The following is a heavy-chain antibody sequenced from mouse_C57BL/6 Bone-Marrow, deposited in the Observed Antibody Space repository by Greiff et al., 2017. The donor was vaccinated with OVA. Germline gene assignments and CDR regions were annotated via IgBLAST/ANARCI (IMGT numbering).Heavy chain of an antibody. Sequence: EVHLVESGGGLVQPGGSLKLSCAASGFTFSDYYMYWVRQTPEKRLEWVAYISNGGGSTYYPDTVKGRFTISRDNAKNTLYLQMSRLKSEDTAMYYCARRGYSAYFDYWGQGTTLTVSS. CDR1: GFTFSDYY. V-gene: IGHV5-12*01. D-gene: IGHD2-14*01. J-gene: IGHJ2*01. CDR3: ARRGYSAYFDY. CDR2: ISNGGGST.